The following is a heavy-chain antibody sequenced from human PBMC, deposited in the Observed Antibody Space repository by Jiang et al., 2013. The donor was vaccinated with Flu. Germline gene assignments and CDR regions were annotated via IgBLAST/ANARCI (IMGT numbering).Heavy chain of an antibody. Sequence: LSMHWVRQSPGKGLEWMGGFDPEDAETVFAQKFQGRVRLTEDTSTNTAYMELSSLRSEDTAMYFCAITNDYNSPYFDYWGQGTLVTVSS. V-gene: IGHV1-24*01. CDR3: AITNDYNSPYFDY. CDR2: FDPEDAET. D-gene: IGHD4-11*01. CDR1: LS. J-gene: IGHJ4*02.